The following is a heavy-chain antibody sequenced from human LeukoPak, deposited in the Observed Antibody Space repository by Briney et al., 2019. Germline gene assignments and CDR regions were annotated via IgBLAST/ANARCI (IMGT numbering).Heavy chain of an antibody. Sequence: QPGGSLRLSCAASGFTFSRDVMHWVRQAPGKGLEWVALISYDGNNKFYADSVKGRFTISRDNSRNTLYLQMNSLRGEDAAVYSCARGGIPTGPYYYLYYMDVWGKGTAVTVSS. D-gene: IGHD3-10*01. V-gene: IGHV3-30*01. CDR1: GFTFSRDV. CDR2: ISYDGNNK. CDR3: ARGGIPTGPYYYLYYMDV. J-gene: IGHJ6*03.